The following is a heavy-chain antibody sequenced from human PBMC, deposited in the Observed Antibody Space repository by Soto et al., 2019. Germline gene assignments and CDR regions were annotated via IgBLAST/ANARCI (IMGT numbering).Heavy chain of an antibody. Sequence: QLQLQESGPGLVKPSETLSLTCTVSGGSISSSSYYWGWIRQPPGKGLEWIGSIYYSGSTYYNPSLKSRVTISVDTSKNQFSLKLSSVTAADTAVYYCARLSPMRAYYDFWSGYSNWFDPWGQGTLVTVSS. V-gene: IGHV4-39*01. J-gene: IGHJ5*02. CDR2: IYYSGST. CDR1: GGSISSSSYY. D-gene: IGHD3-3*01. CDR3: ARLSPMRAYYDFWSGYSNWFDP.